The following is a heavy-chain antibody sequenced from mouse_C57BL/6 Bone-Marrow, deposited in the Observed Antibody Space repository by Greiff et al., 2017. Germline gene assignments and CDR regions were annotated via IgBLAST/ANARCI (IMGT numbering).Heavy chain of an antibody. J-gene: IGHJ1*03. V-gene: IGHV1-4*01. CDR1: GYTFTSYT. CDR3: ARVYYYCSSCSDWYFDV. D-gene: IGHD1-1*01. Sequence: VQLQQSGAELARPGASVKMSCKASGYTFTSYTMHWVKQRPGQGLEWIGYINPSSGYTKYNQKFKDKATLTADTSSSTAYMQLNSLTSEDSASYYYARVYYYCSSCSDWYFDVWGTGTTVTVSS. CDR2: INPSSGYT.